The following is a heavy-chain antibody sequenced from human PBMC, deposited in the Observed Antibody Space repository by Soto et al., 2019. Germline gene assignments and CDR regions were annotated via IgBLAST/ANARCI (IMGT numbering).Heavy chain of an antibody. CDR3: ATTQAIVVVIPWDY. V-gene: IGHV4-39*01. Sequence: QLQLQESGPGLAKPSETLSLTCTVSGGSISSSSYYWGWIRQPPGKGLEWIGSIYYSGSTYYNPSLKSRVTISVDTSKNQFSLKLSSVTAADTAVYYCATTQAIVVVIPWDYWGQGTLVTVSS. D-gene: IGHD3-22*01. CDR2: IYYSGST. CDR1: GGSISSSSYY. J-gene: IGHJ4*02.